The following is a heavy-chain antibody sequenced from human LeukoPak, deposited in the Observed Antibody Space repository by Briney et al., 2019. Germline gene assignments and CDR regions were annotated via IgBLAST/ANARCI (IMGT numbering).Heavy chain of an antibody. CDR3: AKVVTGYCSSTSCPFDS. V-gene: IGHV3-30*02. CDR1: GFTFSTYG. Sequence: GGSLRLSCAASGFTFSTYGMDWVRQAPGKGLEWVAYIRYDGNNKNYADSVKGRFTISGDNSKNTLCLQMSSLRAEDTAVYYCAKVVTGYCSSTSCPFDSWGQGTLATVSS. CDR2: IRYDGNNK. J-gene: IGHJ4*02. D-gene: IGHD2-2*01.